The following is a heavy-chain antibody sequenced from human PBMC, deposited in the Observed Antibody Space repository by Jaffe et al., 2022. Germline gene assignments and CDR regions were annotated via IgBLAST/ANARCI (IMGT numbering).Heavy chain of an antibody. V-gene: IGHV4-4*02. CDR1: GGSISSSNW. Sequence: QVQLQESGPGLVKPSGTLSLTCAVSGGSISSSNWWSWIRQPPGKGLEWIGEIYHSGSTNYNPSLKSRVTISVDKSKNQFSLKLSSVTAADTAVYYCARKVLADYYYYYMDVWGKGTTVTVSS. J-gene: IGHJ6*03. CDR3: ARKVLADYYYYYMDV. D-gene: IGHD3-10*01. CDR2: IYHSGST.